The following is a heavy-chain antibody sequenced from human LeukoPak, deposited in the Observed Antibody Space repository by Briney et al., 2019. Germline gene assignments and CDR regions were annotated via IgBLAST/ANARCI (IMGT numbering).Heavy chain of an antibody. CDR1: GFTFSANA. Sequence: GGSLSLSCTAPGFTFSANAMRWFRQAPGKGPEGVPAIRGGGGSAFYADSVKGRFTISRDNSKYTLFLQMNSLRAEDTAVYYCARDPNGDYIGAFDMWGPGTMVTVSS. D-gene: IGHD4-17*01. V-gene: IGHV3-23*01. CDR3: ARDPNGDYIGAFDM. J-gene: IGHJ3*02. CDR2: IRGGGGSA.